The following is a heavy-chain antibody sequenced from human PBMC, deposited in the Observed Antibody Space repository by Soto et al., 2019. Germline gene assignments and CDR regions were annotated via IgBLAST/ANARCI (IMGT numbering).Heavy chain of an antibody. CDR1: GFTFSSYS. J-gene: IGHJ4*02. CDR3: ARGISIFGVDHYYFDY. CDR2: ISSSGRTK. D-gene: IGHD3-3*01. V-gene: IGHV3-48*02. Sequence: GGSLRLSCAASGFTFSSYSMNWVRRAPGKGLEWVSYISSSGRTKYYTDSVNGRFTISRDNAKNSLYLQMNSLRDEDTAVYYCARGISIFGVDHYYFDYWGQGTLVTVSS.